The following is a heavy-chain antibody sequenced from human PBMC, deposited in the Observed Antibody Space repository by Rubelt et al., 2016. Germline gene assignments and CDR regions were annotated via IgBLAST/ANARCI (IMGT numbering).Heavy chain of an antibody. J-gene: IGHJ4*02. V-gene: IGHV2-5*02. CDR1: GFSLSTSGVG. CDR3: AHRRPDYVDY. CDR2: IYWDDDK. Sequence: QITLKESGLTLVKPTQTPKLTCTFSGFSLSTSGVGVGWIRQPPGKALEWFALIYWDDDKRYSPSLKSRLTITKNTSTNQVVLTMTNMDPVDTATYYCAHRRPDYVDYWGQGTLVTVSS.